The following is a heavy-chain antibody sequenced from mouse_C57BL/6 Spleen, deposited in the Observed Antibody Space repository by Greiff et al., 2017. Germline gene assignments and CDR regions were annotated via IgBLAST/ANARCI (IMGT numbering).Heavy chain of an antibody. D-gene: IGHD3-3*01. J-gene: IGHJ3*01. V-gene: IGHV1-50*01. Sequence: QVQLQQPGAELVKPGASVKLSCKASGYTFTSYWMQWVKQRPGQGLEWIGEIDPSDSYTNYNQKFKGKATLTVDTSSSTAYMQLSSLTSEDSAVYYWARGDPTWFAYWGQGTLVTVSA. CDR3: ARGDPTWFAY. CDR2: IDPSDSYT. CDR1: GYTFTSYW.